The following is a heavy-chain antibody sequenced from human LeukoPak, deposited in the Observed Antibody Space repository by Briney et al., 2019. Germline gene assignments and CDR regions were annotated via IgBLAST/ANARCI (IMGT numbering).Heavy chain of an antibody. CDR2: TFYRSKWYN. Sequence: SQTLSLTCAISGDSVSSNSAAWNWIRQSPSRGLEWLGRTFYRSKWYNDYAVSVKSRITTTPDTSKNQFSLQLNSVTPEDTAVYYCARDSKAVAGTSLIDYWGQGTLVTVSS. CDR1: GDSVSSNSAA. D-gene: IGHD6-19*01. J-gene: IGHJ4*02. CDR3: ARDSKAVAGTSLIDY. V-gene: IGHV6-1*01.